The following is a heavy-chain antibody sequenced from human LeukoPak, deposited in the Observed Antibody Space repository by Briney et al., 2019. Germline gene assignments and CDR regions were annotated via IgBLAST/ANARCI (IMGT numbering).Heavy chain of an antibody. J-gene: IGHJ4*02. CDR2: LTNSGGTT. D-gene: IGHD1-14*01. CDR3: ANRRNYASDY. CDR1: GFTLSSYV. V-gene: IGHV3-23*01. Sequence: GGSLRLSCSASGFTLSSYVMSWVRQAPGKGLEWVSTLTNSGGTTYYADSVKGRFTISRDNSKNALYLQMNSLRGEDTAIYYCANRRNYASDYWGQGTLVTVSS.